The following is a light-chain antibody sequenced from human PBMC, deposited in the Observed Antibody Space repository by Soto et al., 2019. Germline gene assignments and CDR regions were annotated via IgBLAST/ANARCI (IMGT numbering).Light chain of an antibody. J-gene: IGKJ1*01. V-gene: IGKV3-20*01. CDR2: GAS. CDR3: QQYNSYPVT. Sequence: EIVLTQSPGTLSLSPGERATLSCRASQSVSNNYLAWYQQKPGQAPRLLIYGASNRATGIPDRFSGSGSGPDFTLTISSLQPEDSATYYCQQYNSYPVTFGQGTKGDNK. CDR1: QSVSNNY.